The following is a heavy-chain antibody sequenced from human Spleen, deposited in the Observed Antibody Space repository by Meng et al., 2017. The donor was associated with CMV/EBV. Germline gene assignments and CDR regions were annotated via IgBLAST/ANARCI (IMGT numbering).Heavy chain of an antibody. V-gene: IGHV3-48*03. D-gene: IGHD3-10*01. CDR2: ISSSGTTK. Sequence: LSLTCAGSGFTFSSHEMSWVRQAPGRGLEWLSYISSSGTTKHYADSAEGRFTIFGDNAKNSLYLQMNSLRVEDTAVYYCAHYFGSGNQPTGGFHIWGQGTLVTVSS. CDR1: GFTFSSHE. CDR3: AHYFGSGNQPTGGFHI. J-gene: IGHJ3*02.